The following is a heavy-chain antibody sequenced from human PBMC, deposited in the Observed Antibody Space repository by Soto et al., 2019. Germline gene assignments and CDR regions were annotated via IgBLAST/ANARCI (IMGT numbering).Heavy chain of an antibody. D-gene: IGHD3-22*01. Sequence: GASVKVSCKASGYTFTSYDINWVRQATGQGLEWMGWMNPNSGNTGYAQKFQGRVTMTRNTSISTAYMELSSLRSEDTAVYYCARGRTRRAVVRFDPWGQGTLVTVSS. CDR2: MNPNSGNT. V-gene: IGHV1-8*01. CDR1: GYTFTSYD. CDR3: ARGRTRRAVVRFDP. J-gene: IGHJ5*02.